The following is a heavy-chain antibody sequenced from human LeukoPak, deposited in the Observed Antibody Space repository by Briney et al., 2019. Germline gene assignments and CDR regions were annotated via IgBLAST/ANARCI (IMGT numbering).Heavy chain of an antibody. CDR2: INPNSGGT. D-gene: IGHD2-15*01. J-gene: IGHJ5*02. V-gene: IGHV1-2*02. CDR3: ARGVKDWYNWFDP. CDR1: GYTFTSYA. Sequence: ASVKVSCKASGYTFTSYAMNWVRQAPGQGLEWMGWINPNSGGTNYAQKFQGRVTMTRDTSISTAYMELSRLRSDDTAVYYCARGVKDWYNWFDPWGQGTLVTVSS.